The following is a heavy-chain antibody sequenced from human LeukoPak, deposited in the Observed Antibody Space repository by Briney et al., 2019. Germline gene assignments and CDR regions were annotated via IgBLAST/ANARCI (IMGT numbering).Heavy chain of an antibody. Sequence: PGGSLRLSCAASGFTFSSYEMNWVRQAPGKGLEWVSYISSSGSTIYYADSVKGRFTISRDNAKNSLYLQMNSLRAEDTAVYYCARDDGAAAGIGTKGYYGMDVWGQGTTVTVSS. CDR3: ARDDGAAAGIGTKGYYGMDV. D-gene: IGHD6-13*01. CDR1: GFTFSSYE. V-gene: IGHV3-48*03. J-gene: IGHJ6*02. CDR2: ISSSGSTI.